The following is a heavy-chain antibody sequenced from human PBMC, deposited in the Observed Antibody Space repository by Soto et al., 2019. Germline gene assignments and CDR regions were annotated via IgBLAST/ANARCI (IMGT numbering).Heavy chain of an antibody. CDR1: GGSISSGGYY. V-gene: IGHV4-31*03. CDR3: ARTPLL. Sequence: QVQLQESGPGLVKPSQTLSLTCTVSGGSISSGGYYWSWIRQHPGKGLEWIGYIYYSGSTYYNYYXPXLXSXXTISVDTSKNQFSLKLSPVTAADTAVYYCARTPLLWGQGTLVTVSS. D-gene: IGHD1-26*01. CDR2: IYYSGST. J-gene: IGHJ4*02.